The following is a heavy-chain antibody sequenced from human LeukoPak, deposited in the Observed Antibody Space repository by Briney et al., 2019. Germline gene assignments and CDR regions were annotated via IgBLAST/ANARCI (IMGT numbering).Heavy chain of an antibody. D-gene: IGHD6-6*01. CDR1: GGSISSSSYY. CDR3: ARRSEQLAFDY. V-gene: IGHV4-39*01. Sequence: SETLSLTCTVSGGSISSSSYYWGWIRQPPGKGREWIGSIYYSGSTYYNPSLKSRVTISVDTSKNQFSLKLSSVTAADTAVYYCARRSEQLAFDYWGQGTLVTVSS. CDR2: IYYSGST. J-gene: IGHJ4*02.